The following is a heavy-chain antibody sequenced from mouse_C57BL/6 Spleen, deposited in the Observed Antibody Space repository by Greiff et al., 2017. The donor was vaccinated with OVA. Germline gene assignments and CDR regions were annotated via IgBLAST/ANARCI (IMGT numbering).Heavy chain of an antibody. CDR3: ADYYGSSPGY. V-gene: IGHV1-82*01. CDR2: IYPGDGDT. Sequence: VQLQQSGPELVRPGASVKISCKASGYAFSSSWMNWVKQRPGKGLEWIGRIYPGDGDTNYNGKFKGKATLTADQSSSTAYMQLSSLTSEDSSVYVSADYYGSSPGYWGQGTTLTVSS. CDR1: GYAFSSSW. J-gene: IGHJ2*01. D-gene: IGHD1-1*01.